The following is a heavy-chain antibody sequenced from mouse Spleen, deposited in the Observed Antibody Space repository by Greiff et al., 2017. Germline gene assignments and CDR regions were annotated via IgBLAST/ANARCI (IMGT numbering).Heavy chain of an antibody. CDR2: INPSSGYT. Sequence: QVHVKQSGAELAKPGASVKLSCKASGYTFTSYWMHWVKQRPGQGLEWIGYINPSSGYTKYNQKFKDKATLTADKSSSTAYMQLSSLTYEDSAVYYCARGDYYGSYAMDYWGQGTSVTVSS. J-gene: IGHJ4*01. V-gene: IGHV1-7*01. CDR3: ARGDYYGSYAMDY. D-gene: IGHD1-2*01. CDR1: GYTFTSYW.